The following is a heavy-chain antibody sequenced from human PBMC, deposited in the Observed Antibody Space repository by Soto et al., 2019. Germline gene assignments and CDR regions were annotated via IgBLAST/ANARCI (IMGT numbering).Heavy chain of an antibody. CDR2: INAGNGNT. V-gene: IGHV1-3*01. D-gene: IGHD2-15*01. J-gene: IGHJ5*02. Sequence: ASVQVSCKASGYTFTSYAMHWVRQAPGQRLEWMGWINAGNGNTKYSQKFQGRVTITRDTSASTAYMELSSLRSEDTAVYYCARGSGGYETLGDFDPWGQGTLVTVSS. CDR3: ARGSGGYETLGDFDP. CDR1: GYTFTSYA.